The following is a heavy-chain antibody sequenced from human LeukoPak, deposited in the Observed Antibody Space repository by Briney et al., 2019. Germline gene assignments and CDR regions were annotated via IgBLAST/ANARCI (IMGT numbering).Heavy chain of an antibody. D-gene: IGHD7-27*01. V-gene: IGHV4-59*01. J-gene: IGHJ4*02. CDR3: ARETPGAGHFDY. CDR1: GGSINYYY. CDR2: IYYSGGT. Sequence: SETLSLTCTVSGGSINYYYWMWIRQPPGKGLEWIGYIYYSGGTHYNPSLKSRVTMSVDTSKNQFSLKLTAVTAADTAVYYCARETPGAGHFDYWGQGSLVTVSS.